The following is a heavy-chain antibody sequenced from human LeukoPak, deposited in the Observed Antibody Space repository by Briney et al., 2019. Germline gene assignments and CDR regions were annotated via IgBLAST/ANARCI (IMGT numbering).Heavy chain of an antibody. V-gene: IGHV3-48*03. D-gene: IGHD3-10*01. CDR2: ISSSGSTK. J-gene: IGHJ4*02. CDR1: AFTFSSYE. Sequence: GGSLRLSCAASAFTFSSYEMNWVRQAPGKGLVWVSYISSSGSTKHYADSVKGRFTISRDNAKNSLYLQMNSLRAEDTAVYYCAREWFKTHDYWGQGTLVTVSS. CDR3: AREWFKTHDY.